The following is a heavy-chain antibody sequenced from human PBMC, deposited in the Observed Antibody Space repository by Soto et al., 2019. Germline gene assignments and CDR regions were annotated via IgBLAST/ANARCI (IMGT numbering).Heavy chain of an antibody. CDR1: GGSISSGDYY. D-gene: IGHD5-12*01. V-gene: IGHV4-30-4*08. J-gene: IGHJ4*01. CDR2: IYYIGST. Sequence: SETLSLTCTVSGGSISSGDYYWSWIRQTPGKGLEWIGYIYYIGSTYYNPSLKSRLTMSVDTSKKHFSLKLTSVTAEDTAVYYCARLDIVTTRSFDSWGHGSLVTVSS. CDR3: ARLDIVTTRSFDS.